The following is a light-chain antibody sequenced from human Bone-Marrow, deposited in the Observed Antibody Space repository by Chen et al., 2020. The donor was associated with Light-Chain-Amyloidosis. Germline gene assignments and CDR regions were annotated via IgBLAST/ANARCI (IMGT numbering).Light chain of an antibody. V-gene: IGKV1-33*01. Sequence: DTQMTQAPSSLSASVGDRVTIPCQASQDISNYLNWYQQKPGKAPNLLISDAFNLETGVPSRFSGSGFGTDFSLSITSLQPEDIATYYCQQYHSLPLTFGGGTKVEI. CDR1: QDISNY. J-gene: IGKJ4*01. CDR3: QQYHSLPLT. CDR2: DAF.